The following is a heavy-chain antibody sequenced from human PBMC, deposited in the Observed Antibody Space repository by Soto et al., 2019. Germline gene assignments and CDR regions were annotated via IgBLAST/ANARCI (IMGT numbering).Heavy chain of an antibody. D-gene: IGHD3-22*01. V-gene: IGHV3-9*01. CDR1: GFTFDDYA. CDR3: AASRGFDSSGYSGYYYGMDV. J-gene: IGHJ6*02. Sequence: EVQLVESGGGLVQPGRSLRLSCAASGFTFDDYAMPWFRQRPGRGLEWVPVITWNSDEIGYPDSVKGRFSISRDNAKKYLYLQMNSLRPDDTALYYCAASRGFDSSGYSGYYYGMDVWGQGTTVTVSS. CDR2: ITWNSDEI.